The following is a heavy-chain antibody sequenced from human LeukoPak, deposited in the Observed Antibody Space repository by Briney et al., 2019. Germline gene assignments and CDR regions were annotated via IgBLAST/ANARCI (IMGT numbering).Heavy chain of an antibody. V-gene: IGHV4-59*01. CDR1: GGSISNYY. CDR3: ARDGGSGWINWFDP. J-gene: IGHJ5*02. Sequence: SETLSLTCTVSGGSISNYYWSWIRQPPGKGLEWIGYIYYTGSTNYNPPLKGRVTISVDTSKNQFSLKLSSVTAADTAVYYCARDGGSGWINWFDPWGQGTLVTVSS. CDR2: IYYTGST. D-gene: IGHD6-19*01.